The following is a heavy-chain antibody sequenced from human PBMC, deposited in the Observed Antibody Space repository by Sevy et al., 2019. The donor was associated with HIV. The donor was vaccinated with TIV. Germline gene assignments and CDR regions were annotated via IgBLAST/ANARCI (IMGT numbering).Heavy chain of an antibody. V-gene: IGHV3-7*03. Sequence: GGSLRLSCAASGFTFSSYWMSWVRQAPGKGLEWVANIKQDGSEKYDVDSVKGRFTISRDNAKNSLYLQMNSLRAEDTAVYYCARGSLADPVLCGGDCYLAPNYWGQGTLVTVSS. CDR3: ARGSLADPVLCGGDCYLAPNY. D-gene: IGHD2-21*01. J-gene: IGHJ4*02. CDR2: IKQDGSEK. CDR1: GFTFSSYW.